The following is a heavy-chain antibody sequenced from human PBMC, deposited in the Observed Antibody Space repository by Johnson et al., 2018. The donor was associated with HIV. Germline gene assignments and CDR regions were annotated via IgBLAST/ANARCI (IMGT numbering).Heavy chain of an antibody. V-gene: IGHV3-15*01. J-gene: IGHJ3*02. Sequence: VQLVESGGGLVKPGGSLRLTCAASGLTFSDAWMSWVRQAPGKGLEWVGRIKSKSDGGAIYYAATVTGSFTISRDNSKNTLYLQMNSLRAEDTAVYYCAREGGAAAPDAFDIWGQGTMVTVSS. CDR2: IKSKSDGGAI. CDR1: GLTFSDAW. D-gene: IGHD2-2*01. CDR3: AREGGAAAPDAFDI.